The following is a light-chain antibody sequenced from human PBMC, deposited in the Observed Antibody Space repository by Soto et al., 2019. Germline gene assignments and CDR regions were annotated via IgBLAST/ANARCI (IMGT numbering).Light chain of an antibody. Sequence: DIQMTQSPSNLSASVGDRVTITCRASHSISTWLAWYQQKPGKAPKLLIYKASSLESGVPSRFSGSGSGTEFTLTISSLPPDDFATYYCQQYNSYSFGQGTKVDIK. J-gene: IGKJ1*01. CDR2: KAS. CDR1: HSISTW. CDR3: QQYNSYS. V-gene: IGKV1-5*03.